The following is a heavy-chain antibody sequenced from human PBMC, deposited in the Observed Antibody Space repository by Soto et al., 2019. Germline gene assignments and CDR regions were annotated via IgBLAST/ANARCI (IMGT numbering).Heavy chain of an antibody. D-gene: IGHD3-10*01. Sequence: QVQLVQSGVEVKKPGSPLKAAGKAFGGTFSNFALSWVHQAPGQGPEWMGGFPPSLGTANYAQKFQDRVTITADKSTSTAYMELSSLRSEDTAIYYCARGGSPRRGPTYYYYGLDVWGQGTTVTVSS. CDR3: ARGGSPRRGPTYYYYGLDV. J-gene: IGHJ6*02. CDR2: FPPSLGTA. V-gene: IGHV1-69*06. CDR1: GGTFSNFA.